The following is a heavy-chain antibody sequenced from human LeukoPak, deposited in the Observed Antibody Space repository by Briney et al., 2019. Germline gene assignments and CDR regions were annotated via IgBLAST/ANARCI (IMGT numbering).Heavy chain of an antibody. D-gene: IGHD1-26*01. CDR2: IYSSGST. CDR3: ERSRSESSTLYYYYYYMDV. J-gene: IGHJ6*03. V-gene: IGHV4-61*02. Sequence: PSETLSLTCTVSGDSIGSGTYYWPWIRQPAGKGLEWIGRIYSSGSTNYNPSLKSRVTISVDTSKNQFSLKLSSVTAADTAVYYCERSRSESSTLYYYYYYMDVWGKGTTVTVSS. CDR1: GDSIGSGTYY.